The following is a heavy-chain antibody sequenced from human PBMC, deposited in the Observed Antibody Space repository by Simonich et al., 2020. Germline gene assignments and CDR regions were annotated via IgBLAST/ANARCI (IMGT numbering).Heavy chain of an antibody. Sequence: QVQLVQSGAEVKKPGASVKVSCKASGYTFTGSYMHWVRQAPGQGLEWMGWINPKSGGTNYAQKFQGRVTRTRDTSISTAYMELSRLRSDDTAVYYCARGGLGHWYFDLWGRGTLVTVSS. CDR3: ARGGLGHWYFDL. J-gene: IGHJ2*01. D-gene: IGHD6-25*01. CDR2: INPKSGGT. V-gene: IGHV1-2*02. CDR1: GYTFTGSY.